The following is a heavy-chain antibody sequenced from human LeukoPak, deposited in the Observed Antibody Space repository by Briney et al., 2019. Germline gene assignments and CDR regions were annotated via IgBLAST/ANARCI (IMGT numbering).Heavy chain of an antibody. CDR1: GFTFSSYG. V-gene: IGHV3-30*02. Sequence: GGSLRLSCAASGFTFSSYGMHWVRQAPGKGLEWVAFIRYDGSNKYYADSVKGRFTISRENSKNTLYLQMNSLRAEDTAVYYCAKAGTIFGVVIPIDYWGQGTLVTVSS. D-gene: IGHD3-3*01. CDR2: IRYDGSNK. CDR3: AKAGTIFGVVIPIDY. J-gene: IGHJ4*02.